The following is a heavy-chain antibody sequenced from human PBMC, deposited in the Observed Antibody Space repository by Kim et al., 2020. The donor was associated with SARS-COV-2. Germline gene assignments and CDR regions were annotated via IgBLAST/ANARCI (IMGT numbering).Heavy chain of an antibody. CDR3: ATGAGWVPDY. D-gene: IGHD6-19*01. Sequence: GSTNYSPSLKSRVSISIDTSKSQFSLRLISVTAADTAVYYCATGAGWVPDYWGQGTLVTVSS. J-gene: IGHJ4*02. CDR2: GST. V-gene: IGHV4-59*01.